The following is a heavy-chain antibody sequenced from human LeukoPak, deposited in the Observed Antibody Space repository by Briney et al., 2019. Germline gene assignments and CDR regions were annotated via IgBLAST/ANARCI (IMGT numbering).Heavy chain of an antibody. Sequence: SETLSLTCTVPGGSITGYYWSWIRQPPGKGLEWIGYIYYSGSTNYNPSLKSRVTISVYTSKNQLSLKLSSVTAADTAVYYCARAHGYSYGYGTPFDPWGQGTLVTVSS. D-gene: IGHD5-18*01. V-gene: IGHV4-59*01. CDR3: ARAHGYSYGYGTPFDP. CDR2: IYYSGST. CDR1: GGSITGYY. J-gene: IGHJ5*02.